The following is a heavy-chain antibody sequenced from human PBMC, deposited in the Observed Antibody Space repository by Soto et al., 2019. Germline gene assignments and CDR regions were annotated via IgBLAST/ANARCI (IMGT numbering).Heavy chain of an antibody. CDR1: GGTFSSYA. D-gene: IGHD6-13*01. V-gene: IGHV1-69*01. J-gene: IGHJ5*02. CDR3: ARHQSRIAAAGTPNWFDP. CDR2: IIPIFGTA. Sequence: QVQLVQSGAEVKKPGSSVKVSCKASGGTFSSYAISWVRQAPGQGLEWMGGIIPIFGTANYAQKFQGRVTITADESTSTAYMELSSLRSEDTAVYYCARHQSRIAAAGTPNWFDPWGQGTLVTVSS.